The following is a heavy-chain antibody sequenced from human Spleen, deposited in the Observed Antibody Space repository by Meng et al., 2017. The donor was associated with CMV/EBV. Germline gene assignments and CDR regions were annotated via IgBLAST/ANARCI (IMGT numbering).Heavy chain of an antibody. CDR3: ATSGSYTFDY. J-gene: IGHJ4*02. CDR1: VASSRVVGYY. V-gene: IGHV4-39*07. CDR2: IYYSGST. Sequence: QWLLEQRSPDTLTPSRTRSSPLLVAVASSRVVGYYGGWIRQRPGRGLKWIGSIYYSGSTYYNPSLKSRVTISVDTSKNQFSLKLSSVTAADTAVYYCATSGSYTFDYWGQGTLVTVSS. D-gene: IGHD2-15*01.